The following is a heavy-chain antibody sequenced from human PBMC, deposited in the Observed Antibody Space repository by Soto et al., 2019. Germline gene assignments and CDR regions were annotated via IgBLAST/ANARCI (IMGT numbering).Heavy chain of an antibody. D-gene: IGHD2-8*02. J-gene: IGHJ4*02. V-gene: IGHV3-15*07. CDR1: GFTFSHTW. CDR3: TTIEFWSHDH. CDR2: IKIKIDGGTT. Sequence: EVQLVESGGGFVKPGGSLRLSCAASGFTFSHTWMNWVRQAPGKGLEWVGRIKIKIDGGTTDFTSPVKARFTITRDDSKKTLFLNMNSLKTEHTALYSCTTIEFWSHDHWGQGTLVTVSS.